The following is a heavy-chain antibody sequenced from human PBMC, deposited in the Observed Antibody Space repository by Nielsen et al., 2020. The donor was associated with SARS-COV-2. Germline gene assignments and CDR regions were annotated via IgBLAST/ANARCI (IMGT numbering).Heavy chain of an antibody. D-gene: IGHD2-2*03. CDR1: GFTLSSYG. CDR2: IWYDGSNK. Sequence: GESLKISCAASGFTLSSYGMHWVRQAPGKGLEWVAVIWYDGSNKYYADSVKGRFTISRDNSKNTLYLQMNSLRAEDTAVYYCARAPVDIVVVPAALIKVYYYYGMDVWGQGTTVTVSS. V-gene: IGHV3-33*01. J-gene: IGHJ6*02. CDR3: ARAPVDIVVVPAALIKVYYYYGMDV.